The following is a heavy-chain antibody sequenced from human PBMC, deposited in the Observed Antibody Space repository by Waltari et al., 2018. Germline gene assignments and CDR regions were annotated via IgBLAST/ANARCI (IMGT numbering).Heavy chain of an antibody. CDR3: AREPSSGYPFNWFDP. D-gene: IGHD3-22*01. V-gene: IGHV3-23*01. CDR1: GFTFSSHA. J-gene: IGHJ5*02. CDR2: MGGGGNDP. Sequence: EVQLLESGGNLVQPGGSLRLSCAASGFTFSSHAMSWVRQAPGKGLEWDSTMGGGGNDPYYADSVEGRFTISRDNSQSTLYLQMNSLRAEDTAVYYCAREPSSGYPFNWFDPWGQGTLVTVSS.